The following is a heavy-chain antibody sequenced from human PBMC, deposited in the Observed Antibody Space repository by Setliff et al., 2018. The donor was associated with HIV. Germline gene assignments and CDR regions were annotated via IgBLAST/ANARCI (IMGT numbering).Heavy chain of an antibody. CDR2: IDHSGNI. CDR1: GGSFNDYY. V-gene: IGHV4-34*01. J-gene: IGHJ4*02. Sequence: SETLSLTCAVYGGSFNDYYWTWIRQPPGKGPEWIGEIDHSGNIKYHASLKSRVTISKDTSKNQISLKLRSVTAADTAVYYCARGLNYYGSGSYLPLGYWGQGTLVTSPQ. CDR3: ARGLNYYGSGSYLPLGY. D-gene: IGHD3-10*01.